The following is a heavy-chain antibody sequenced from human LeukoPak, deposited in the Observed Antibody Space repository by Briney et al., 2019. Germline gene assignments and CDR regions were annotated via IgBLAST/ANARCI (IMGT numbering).Heavy chain of an antibody. J-gene: IGHJ4*02. V-gene: IGHV4-59*01. CDR1: GGSISSYY. Sequence: SETLSLTCTVSGGSISSYYWSWIRQPPGKGPEWIGHIYYSGSTNFNPSLKSRVTLSVDTSKNQFSLKLTSVTAADTAVYYCARATYHYDSSGPALENWGQGTLVTVSS. CDR2: IYYSGST. D-gene: IGHD3-22*01. CDR3: ARATYHYDSSGPALEN.